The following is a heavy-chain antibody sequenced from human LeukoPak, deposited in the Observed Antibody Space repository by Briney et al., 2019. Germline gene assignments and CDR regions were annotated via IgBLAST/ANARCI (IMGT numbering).Heavy chain of an antibody. Sequence: SETLSLTCTVSGGFISSYYWSWIRQPPGKGLEWIGYIYYSGSTNYNPSLKSRVTISVDTSKNQFSLKLSSVTAADTAVYYCAREEYYYDSSGYSNYFDYWGQGTLVTVSS. D-gene: IGHD3-22*01. CDR2: IYYSGST. J-gene: IGHJ4*02. CDR3: AREEYYYDSSGYSNYFDY. V-gene: IGHV4-59*01. CDR1: GGFISSYY.